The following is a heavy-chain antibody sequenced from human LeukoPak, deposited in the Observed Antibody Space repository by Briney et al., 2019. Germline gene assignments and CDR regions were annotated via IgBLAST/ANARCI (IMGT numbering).Heavy chain of an antibody. CDR1: GGSISNYY. Sequence: PSETLSLTCTVSGGSISNYYWSWVRQPPGKGLEWIAYIDYSGSTRYNPSLKSRVTISVDTSKNQFSLKLTSLTAADSAVYFCARLALGYCSGGTCPYYFDHWGQGTLVTVSS. V-gene: IGHV4-59*01. J-gene: IGHJ4*02. D-gene: IGHD2-15*01. CDR2: IDYSGST. CDR3: ARLALGYCSGGTCPYYFDH.